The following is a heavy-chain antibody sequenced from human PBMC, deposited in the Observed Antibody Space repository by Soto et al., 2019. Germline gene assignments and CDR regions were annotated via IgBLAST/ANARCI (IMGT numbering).Heavy chain of an antibody. J-gene: IGHJ4*02. CDR2: INTYNGNT. CDR3: ARTTTIVVAGTPGVDY. CDR1: GYTFTSYA. Sequence: QVQLVQSGAEVKKPGASVKVSCKASGYTFTSYAISWVRQAPGQGLEWMGWINTYNGNTNYAQKLQGRVTMTTDTSTSTASMELRSLRSDDTAVYYCARTTTIVVAGTPGVDYWGQGTLVTVSS. D-gene: IGHD6-19*01. V-gene: IGHV1-18*01.